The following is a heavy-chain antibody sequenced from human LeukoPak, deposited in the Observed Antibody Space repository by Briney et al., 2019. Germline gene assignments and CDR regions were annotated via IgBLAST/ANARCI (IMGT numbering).Heavy chain of an antibody. Sequence: PSETLSLTCTVSGGSIGIYYWTWIRQSAGKGLEWLGRMYASGDFNYNPFLKSRVTMSVDTSKNQFSLNLNSVTAADTAVYYCARGWASRGQKSCFDYWGRGTLVTVSS. CDR1: GGSIGIYY. V-gene: IGHV4-4*07. D-gene: IGHD1-26*01. CDR3: ARGWASRGQKSCFDY. J-gene: IGHJ4*02. CDR2: MYASGDF.